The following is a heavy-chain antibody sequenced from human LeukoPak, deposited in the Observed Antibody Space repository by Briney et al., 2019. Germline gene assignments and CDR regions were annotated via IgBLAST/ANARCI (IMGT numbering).Heavy chain of an antibody. D-gene: IGHD3-16*01. V-gene: IGHV5-51*01. Sequence: GESLKISCKGPGYSITNYWIAWVRQMPGKGLEWMGIIYPDDSDTRYSPSFQGQVTISADKSISTAYLQWSSLKASDAAMYYCARIWLRAFDIWGQGTMVTVSS. CDR2: IYPDDSDT. J-gene: IGHJ3*02. CDR3: ARIWLRAFDI. CDR1: GYSITNYW.